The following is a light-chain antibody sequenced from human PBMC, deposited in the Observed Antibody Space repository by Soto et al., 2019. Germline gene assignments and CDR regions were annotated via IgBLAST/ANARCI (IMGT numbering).Light chain of an antibody. CDR1: QSVSSSY. J-gene: IGKJ1*01. V-gene: IGKV3-20*01. CDR3: QQYGSSPTWT. CDR2: GAS. Sequence: EIVLTQSPGTLSLSPVERSTLSCRASQSVSSSYLAWYQQKPGQAPRLLIYGASSRATGIPDRFSGSGSGTDFTLTISRLEPEDFAVYYCQQYGSSPTWTFGQGTKVDIK.